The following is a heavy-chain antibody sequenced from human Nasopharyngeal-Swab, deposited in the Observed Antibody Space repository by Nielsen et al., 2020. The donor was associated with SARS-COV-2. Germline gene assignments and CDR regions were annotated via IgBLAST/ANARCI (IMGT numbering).Heavy chain of an antibody. CDR3: ARGDYDFWSGYPRYFDY. V-gene: IGHV3-33*01. D-gene: IGHD3-3*01. Sequence: VRQAPGKGLGWVAVIWYDGSNKYYADSVKGRFTISRDNSKNTLYLQMNSLRAEDTAVYYCARGDYDFWSGYPRYFDYWGQGTLVTVSS. CDR2: IWYDGSNK. J-gene: IGHJ4*02.